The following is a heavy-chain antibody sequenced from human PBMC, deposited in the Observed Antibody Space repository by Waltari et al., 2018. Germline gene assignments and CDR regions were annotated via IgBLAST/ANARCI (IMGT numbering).Heavy chain of an antibody. V-gene: IGHV1-69*02. D-gene: IGHD3-22*01. CDR1: GGHFTSDS. CDR2: IMPKISEK. CDR3: AGGDGGYYYHKMDV. J-gene: IGHJ6*02. Sequence: QVQLVQSGAEARQPGTSVRVSCRASGGHFTSDSVNWVVQAPGKGLEWMGRIMPKISEKEYALKFQGRITRTADKSTGTVYMGLSSLRSDDTAVYFCAGGDGGYYYHKMDVWGQGTTVTVSS.